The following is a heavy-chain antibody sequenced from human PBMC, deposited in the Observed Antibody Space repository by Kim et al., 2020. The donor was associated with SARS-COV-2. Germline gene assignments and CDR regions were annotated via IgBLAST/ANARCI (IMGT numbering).Heavy chain of an antibody. Sequence: ASVKVSCKASGYGFSSFAMHWVRQAPGQGLEWMGWINAGNGNRKYSQKFQDRLTISTDTYASILYMDLRSLRSEDTAVYYCARDRAAGLLQWVALDFWGQGTMVTVSS. D-gene: IGHD6-13*01. CDR1: GYGFSSFA. V-gene: IGHV1-3*01. J-gene: IGHJ3*01. CDR2: INAGNGNR. CDR3: ARDRAAGLLQWVALDF.